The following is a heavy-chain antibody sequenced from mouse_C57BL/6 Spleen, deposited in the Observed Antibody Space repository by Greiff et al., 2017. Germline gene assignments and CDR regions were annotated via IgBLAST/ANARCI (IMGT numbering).Heavy chain of an antibody. Sequence: QVHVKQSGAELVKPGASVKISCKASGYAFSSYGMNWVKQRPGKGLEWIGQIYPGDGDTNYNGKFKGKATLTADKSSSTAYMQLSSLTSEDSAVYFCARGRAGHYFDYWGQGTTLTVSS. J-gene: IGHJ2*01. D-gene: IGHD3-3*01. V-gene: IGHV1-80*01. CDR1: GYAFSSYG. CDR3: ARGRAGHYFDY. CDR2: IYPGDGDT.